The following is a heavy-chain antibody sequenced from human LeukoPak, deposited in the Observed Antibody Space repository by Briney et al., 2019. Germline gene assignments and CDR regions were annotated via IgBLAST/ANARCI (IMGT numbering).Heavy chain of an antibody. Sequence: SETLSLTCTVSGGSISSYYWSWIRQPPGKGLEWIGYIYYSGSTNYNPSLKSRVTISVDTSKNQFSLKLSSVTAADTAVYYCARHPPSGGNRRPHWYFDLWGRGTLVTVSS. V-gene: IGHV4-59*01. CDR2: IYYSGST. CDR3: ARHPPSGGNRRPHWYFDL. J-gene: IGHJ2*01. CDR1: GGSISSYY. D-gene: IGHD4-23*01.